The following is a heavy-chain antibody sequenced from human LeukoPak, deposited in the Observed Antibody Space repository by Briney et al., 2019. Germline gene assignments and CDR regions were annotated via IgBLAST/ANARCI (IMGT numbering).Heavy chain of an antibody. CDR3: ARDRNGDQRANAFDI. Sequence: ASVKVSCKASGFTFTTYFMHWVRQAPGQGLEWMGKINPSGDTTTYAQKFQGRITMTRDTSTSTVYMELSSLRSEDTAVYYCARDRNGDQRANAFDIWGQGTMVTVSS. D-gene: IGHD2-21*02. J-gene: IGHJ3*02. V-gene: IGHV1-46*01. CDR1: GFTFTTYF. CDR2: INPSGDTT.